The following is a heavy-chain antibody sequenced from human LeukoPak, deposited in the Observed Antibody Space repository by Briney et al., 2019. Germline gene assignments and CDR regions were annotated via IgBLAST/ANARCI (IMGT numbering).Heavy chain of an antibody. V-gene: IGHV4-34*01. CDR2: INHSGST. Sequence: PSETLSLTCAVYGGSFSGYYWSWIRQPPGKGLEWIGEINHSGSTNYNPSLKSRVTISVDTSKNQFSLKLSSVTAADTAVYYCVARRRSGYYYYMDVWGKGTTVTVSS. D-gene: IGHD6-6*01. CDR1: GGSFSGYY. J-gene: IGHJ6*03. CDR3: VARRRSGYYYYMDV.